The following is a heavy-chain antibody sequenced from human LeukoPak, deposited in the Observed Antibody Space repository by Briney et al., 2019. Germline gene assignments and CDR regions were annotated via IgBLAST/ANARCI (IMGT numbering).Heavy chain of an antibody. D-gene: IGHD5-12*01. CDR1: GFTFSSYS. CDR3: ARASVAARYYMDV. J-gene: IGHJ6*03. Sequence: GGSLRLSCAASGFTFSSYSMNWVRQAPGKGLEWVSSISSSSSYIYYADSVKGRFTISRDNAKNSLYLQMNSLRAEDTAVYYCARASVAARYYMDVWGKGTTVTVSS. CDR2: ISSSSSYI. V-gene: IGHV3-21*01.